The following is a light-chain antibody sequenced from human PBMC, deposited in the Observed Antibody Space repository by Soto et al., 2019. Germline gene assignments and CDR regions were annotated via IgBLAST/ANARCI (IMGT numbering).Light chain of an antibody. CDR2: AAS. V-gene: IGKV1-27*01. J-gene: IGKJ3*01. Sequence: DIQMNQSPTSLSASVRDRVTITCRASQGIRNFVAWYQQKPGKAPKLLIYAASTLQSGVPSRFSGSGSGTDFTLTTNILQPEDVATYSCQKYSSVPVFGPGTKVEIK. CDR3: QKYSSVPV. CDR1: QGIRNF.